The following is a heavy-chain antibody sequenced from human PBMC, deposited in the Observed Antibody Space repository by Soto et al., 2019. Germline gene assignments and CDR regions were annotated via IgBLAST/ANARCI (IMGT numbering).Heavy chain of an antibody. V-gene: IGHV3-33*01. CDR2: VLYYGSNK. CDR1: GFTFSNYG. D-gene: IGHD1-26*01. J-gene: IGHJ4*02. CDR3: AIGGGRGSYRPFDS. Sequence: QVQLLEPGGGLVQPGRSLRLSCAASGFTFSNYGMNWVRQAPGKGLEWVAVVLYYGSNKYYADSVKGRFTISRDNSKNTLYLQLISMRGEDTAVYYCAIGGGRGSYRPFDSWGQGTLVTVSS.